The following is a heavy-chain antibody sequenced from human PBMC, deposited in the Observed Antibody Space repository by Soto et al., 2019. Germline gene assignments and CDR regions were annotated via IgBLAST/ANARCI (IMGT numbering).Heavy chain of an antibody. CDR2: IYYSGST. J-gene: IGHJ6*02. V-gene: IGHV4-59*01. CDR3: ARDLSNYDGYYYYGMDV. CDR1: GGSISSYY. D-gene: IGHD4-4*01. Sequence: PSETLSLTCTVSGGSISSYYWSWIRQPPGKGLEWIGYIYYSGSTNYNPSLKSRVTISVDTSKNQFSLKLSSVTAADTAVYYCARDLSNYDGYYYYGMDVWGQGTTVTVSS.